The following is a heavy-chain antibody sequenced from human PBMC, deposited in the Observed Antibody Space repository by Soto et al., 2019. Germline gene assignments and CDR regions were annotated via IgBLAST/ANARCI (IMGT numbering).Heavy chain of an antibody. CDR2: IKSKTDGGTT. Sequence: GGSLRLSCAASGFTFSNAWMNWVRQAPGKGLEWVGRIKSKTDGGTTDYAAPVKGRFTISRDDSKNTLYLQMNSLKTEDTDVYYCTTGGSYLVPDAFDIWGQGTMVTVSS. CDR1: GFTFSNAW. V-gene: IGHV3-15*07. D-gene: IGHD1-26*01. CDR3: TTGGSYLVPDAFDI. J-gene: IGHJ3*02.